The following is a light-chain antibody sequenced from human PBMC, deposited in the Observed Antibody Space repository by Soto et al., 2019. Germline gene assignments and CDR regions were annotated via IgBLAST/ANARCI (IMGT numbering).Light chain of an antibody. J-gene: IGKJ1*01. V-gene: IGKV3-20*01. CDR1: QSISSSY. CDR2: GAS. CDR3: QQYGSSPRT. Sequence: TQSPSSLSASVGDRVTITCRASQSISSSYLAWYQQKPGQAPRLLIYGASSRATGIPDRFSGSGSGTDFTLTISRLEPEDFAVYYCQQYGSSPRTFGQGTKVEIK.